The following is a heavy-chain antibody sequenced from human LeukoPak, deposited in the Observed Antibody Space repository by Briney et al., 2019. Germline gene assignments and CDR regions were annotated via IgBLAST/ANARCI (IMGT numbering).Heavy chain of an antibody. CDR3: ARDLGYYRADY. CDR2: IKGDGSDN. D-gene: IGHD1-26*01. Sequence: PRGSLRLSCAASGFTFSSYWMSWVCQAPGKGLEWVANIKGDGSDNHYVDSVRGRFTISGDNAKNSLYLQMNSLRAEDTAVYYCARDLGYYRADYWGQGTLGSASS. J-gene: IGHJ4*02. CDR1: GFTFSSYW. V-gene: IGHV3-7*04.